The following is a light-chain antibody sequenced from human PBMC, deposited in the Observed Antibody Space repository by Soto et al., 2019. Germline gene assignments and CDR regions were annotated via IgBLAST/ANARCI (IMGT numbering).Light chain of an antibody. J-gene: IGLJ1*01. CDR1: SSDVGNYNY. CDR2: EVS. V-gene: IGLV2-14*01. Sequence: QSALTQPASVSGSPGQSITISCTGTSSDVGNYNYVSWYQQHPGRAPKLNIYEVSNRPSGVSNRFSGSKSGNTASLTISGLQAGDEADYYCCSYTSTSTRVFGTGTKVTVL. CDR3: CSYTSTSTRV.